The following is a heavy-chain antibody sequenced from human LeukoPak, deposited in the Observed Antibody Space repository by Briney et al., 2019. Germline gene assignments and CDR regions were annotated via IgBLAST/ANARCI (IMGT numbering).Heavy chain of an antibody. Sequence: GGSLRLSCAASGFTFSNYNMNWVRQAPGKGLEWVSSISSSSSYIYYADSVKGRFTISRDNAKNSLYLQMNSLRAEDTAVYYCARDMSPYTAEYAFDIWGQGTMVTVSS. J-gene: IGHJ3*02. D-gene: IGHD2-2*02. CDR1: GFTFSNYN. V-gene: IGHV3-21*01. CDR3: ARDMSPYTAEYAFDI. CDR2: ISSSSSYI.